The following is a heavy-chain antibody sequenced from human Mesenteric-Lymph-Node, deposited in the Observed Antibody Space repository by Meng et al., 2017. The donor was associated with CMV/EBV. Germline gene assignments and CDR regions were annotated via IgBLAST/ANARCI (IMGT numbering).Heavy chain of an antibody. CDR3: AGTGKRKYYYASGTYSFDS. CDR2: IYYSGST. CDR1: SSGGYY. V-gene: IGHV4-31*02. Sequence: SSGGYYWSWIRQHPGKGLEWIGYIYYSGSTYYHPSLKSRVTISVDTSKNQFSLKLSSVTAADTAVYYCAGTGKRKYYYASGTYSFDSWGQGTLVTVS. J-gene: IGHJ4*02. D-gene: IGHD3-10*01.